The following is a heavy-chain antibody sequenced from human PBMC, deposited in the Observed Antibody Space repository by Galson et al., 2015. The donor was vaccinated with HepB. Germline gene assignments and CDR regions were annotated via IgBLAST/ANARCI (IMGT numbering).Heavy chain of an antibody. J-gene: IGHJ4*02. CDR2: MSYDGSTK. V-gene: IGHV3-30*03. CDR3: ASPSSPFCVSNICRHFHF. CDR1: GFTFSSYG. D-gene: IGHD4-11*01. Sequence: SLRLSCVASGFTFSSYGMHWVRQAPGEGLEWLTIMSYDGSTKHYADSVRGRFTISRDNSNNTLYLQMDSLRAEDTAVYYCASPSSPFCVSNICRHFHFWGQGTLVTVSS.